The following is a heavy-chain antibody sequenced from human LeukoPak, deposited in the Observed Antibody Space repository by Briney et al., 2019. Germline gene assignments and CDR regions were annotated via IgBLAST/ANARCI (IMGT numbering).Heavy chain of an antibody. CDR2: INPNTGIT. CDR3: ARDGAAYDH. CDR1: GYTFTGHY. J-gene: IGHJ4*02. V-gene: IGHV1-2*02. Sequence: ASVKVSCKASGYTFTGHYIYCVRLAPGQGLEWMGWINPNTGITNYAQKFQGRVTMTGDTSISTAYMELSRLTSDDTAVYYCARDGAAYDHWGQGSLVTVSS. D-gene: IGHD2-15*01.